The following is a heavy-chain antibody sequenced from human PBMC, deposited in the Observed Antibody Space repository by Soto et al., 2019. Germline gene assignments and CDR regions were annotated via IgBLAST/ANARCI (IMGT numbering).Heavy chain of an antibody. D-gene: IGHD6-19*01. J-gene: IGHJ4*02. V-gene: IGHV1-2*02. CDR3: ASAAVTGTAGPDF. Sequence: GASVKVSCKASGYTFTGHYMHWVRQAPGQGLEWMGWINPNSGGTKSAEKFQGRVTMTRDTSISTAYMELSRLTSDDTAVYYCASAAVTGTAGPDFWGQGTQVTVSS. CDR1: GYTFTGHY. CDR2: INPNSGGT.